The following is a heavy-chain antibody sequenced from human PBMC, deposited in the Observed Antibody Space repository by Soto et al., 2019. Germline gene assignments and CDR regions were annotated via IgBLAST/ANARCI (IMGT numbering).Heavy chain of an antibody. Sequence: FWSWIRQPPGKGLEWIGYIYYSGSTYYNPSLKSRVTISVDTSKNQFSLKLSSVTAADTAVYYRARDHKGTPSNFDDWGQG. J-gene: IGHJ4*02. CDR3: ARDHKGTPSNFDD. V-gene: IGHV4-30-4*01. CDR2: IYYSGST. D-gene: IGHD2-15*01. CDR1: F.